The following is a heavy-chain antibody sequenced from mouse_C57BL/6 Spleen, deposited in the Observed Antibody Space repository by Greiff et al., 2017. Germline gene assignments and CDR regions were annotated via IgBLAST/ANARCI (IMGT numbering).Heavy chain of an antibody. J-gene: IGHJ4*01. CDR1: GYAFSSSW. CDR2: IYPGDGDT. D-gene: IGHD2-4*01. V-gene: IGHV1-82*01. Sequence: QVQLQQSGPELVKPGASVKISCKASGYAFSSSWMNWVKQRPGKGLEWIGRIYPGDGDTNYNGKFKGKATLTADKSSSTAYMQLSSLTSEDSAVXFCAGYDYDGEDYAMDYWGQGTSVTVSS. CDR3: AGYDYDGEDYAMDY.